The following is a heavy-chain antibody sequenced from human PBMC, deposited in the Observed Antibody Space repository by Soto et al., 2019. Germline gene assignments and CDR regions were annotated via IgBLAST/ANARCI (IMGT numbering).Heavy chain of an antibody. CDR1: GGSISSSNW. J-gene: IGHJ4*02. Sequence: QVQLQESGPGLVKPSGTLSLTCAVSGGSISSSNWWSWVRQPPGKGLERIGEIYHSGSTNYNPSLKSRVTRSVDKSKNQFSMKLSSVTAAETAVYYCASHYSYDSSGYTSDWGQGTLVTVSS. CDR2: IYHSGST. CDR3: ASHYSYDSSGYTSD. V-gene: IGHV4-4*02. D-gene: IGHD3-22*01.